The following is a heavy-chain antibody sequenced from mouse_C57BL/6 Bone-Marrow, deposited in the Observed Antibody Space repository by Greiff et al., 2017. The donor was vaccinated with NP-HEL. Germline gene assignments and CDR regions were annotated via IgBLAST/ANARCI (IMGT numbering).Heavy chain of an antibody. D-gene: IGHD2-3*01. Sequence: VQLKESGPGLVKPSQSLSHTCTVTGYSITSDYAWNWIRQFPGNKLEWMGYISYSGSTSYNPSLKSRISITRDTSKNQFFLQLNSVTTEDTATYYCGGYYVGVGFFFDYWGQGTTLTVSS. V-gene: IGHV3-2*02. CDR1: GYSITSDYA. CDR2: ISYSGST. CDR3: GGYYVGVGFFFDY. J-gene: IGHJ2*01.